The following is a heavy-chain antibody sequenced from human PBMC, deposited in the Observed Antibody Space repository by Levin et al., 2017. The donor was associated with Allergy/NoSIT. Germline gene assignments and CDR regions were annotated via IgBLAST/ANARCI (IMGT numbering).Heavy chain of an antibody. Sequence: GESLKISCAASGFTFSSYSMNWVRQAPGKGLEWVSYISSSSSTIYYADSVKGRFTISRDNAKNSLYLQMNSLRAEDTAVYYCARDSEGYDYWGQGTLVTVSS. CDR1: GFTFSSYS. J-gene: IGHJ4*02. D-gene: IGHD6-13*01. CDR2: ISSSSSTI. V-gene: IGHV3-48*01. CDR3: ARDSEGYDY.